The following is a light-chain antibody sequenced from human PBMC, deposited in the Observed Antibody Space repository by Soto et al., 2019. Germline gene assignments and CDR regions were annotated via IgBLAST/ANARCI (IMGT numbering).Light chain of an antibody. CDR3: CSYAGSTYWV. V-gene: IGLV2-23*01. J-gene: IGLJ3*02. CDR2: AGT. CDR1: SSAVGSYSL. Sequence: QSVLTQPASVSGSPGQSITISCTGTSSAVGSYSLVSWYQQHPGKAPKLIIYAGTKRPSGISIRFSGSKSANTASLTISGLQAEDEADYYCCSYAGSTYWVFGGGTKLTVL.